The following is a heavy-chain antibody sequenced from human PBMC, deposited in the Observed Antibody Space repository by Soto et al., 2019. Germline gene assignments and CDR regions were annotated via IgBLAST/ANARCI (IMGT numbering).Heavy chain of an antibody. V-gene: IGHV4-34*01. CDR3: ARIGLYDSDDYYYPDY. Sequence: PWETLSLTCAVYGGSFSGYYWSWIRQPPGKGLEWIGEINHSGSTNYNPSLKSRVTISVDTSKNQFSLKLSSVTAADTAVYYCARIGLYDSDDYYYPDYWGQGTLVTVSS. CDR2: INHSGST. CDR1: GGSFSGYY. D-gene: IGHD3-22*01. J-gene: IGHJ4*02.